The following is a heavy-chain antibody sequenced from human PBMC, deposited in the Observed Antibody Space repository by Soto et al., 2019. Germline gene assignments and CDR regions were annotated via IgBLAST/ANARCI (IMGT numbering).Heavy chain of an antibody. J-gene: IGHJ4*02. Sequence: GGSLRLSCAASGFTFSSYAMSWVRQAPGKGLEWVSAISGSGGSTYYADSVKGRFTISRDNSKNTLYLQMNSLRAEDTAVYYCAFTLSSGYYSSDYWGQGTLVTVSS. CDR2: ISGSGGST. V-gene: IGHV3-23*01. CDR3: AFTLSSGYYSSDY. CDR1: GFTFSSYA. D-gene: IGHD3-22*01.